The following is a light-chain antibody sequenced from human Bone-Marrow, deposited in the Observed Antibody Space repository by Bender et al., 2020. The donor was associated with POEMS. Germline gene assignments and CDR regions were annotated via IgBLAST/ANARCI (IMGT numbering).Light chain of an antibody. V-gene: IGLV1-36*01. CDR3: SAWDDNPSGWV. CDR2: YDD. CDR1: SSNIGNHG. J-gene: IGLJ3*02. Sequence: QSVVTQPPSLSEAPRQRVTISCSGSSSNIGNHGVNWYQQLPGEAPKLLIYYDDLLTPGVSDRFSASKSGTSASPAMSERQSEDEALYYCSAWDDNPSGWVFGGGTKLTVL.